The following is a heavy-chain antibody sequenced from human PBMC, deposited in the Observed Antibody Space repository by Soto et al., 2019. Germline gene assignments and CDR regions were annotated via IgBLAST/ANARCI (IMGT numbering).Heavy chain of an antibody. Sequence: SETLSLTCTVSGGSISSSSYYWGWIRQPPGKGLEWIGSIYYSGSTYYNPSLKSRVTISVDTSKNQLSLKLSSVTAADTAVYYCARGFLEWLSSYYYYMDVWGKGTTVTVSS. V-gene: IGHV4-39*01. D-gene: IGHD3-3*01. CDR2: IYYSGST. CDR3: ARGFLEWLSSYYYYMDV. J-gene: IGHJ6*03. CDR1: GGSISSSSYY.